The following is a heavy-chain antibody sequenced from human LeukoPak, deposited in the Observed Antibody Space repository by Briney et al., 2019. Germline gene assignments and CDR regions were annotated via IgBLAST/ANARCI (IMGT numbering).Heavy chain of an antibody. CDR2: INWNGGST. D-gene: IGHD5-18*01. V-gene: IGHV3-20*04. Sequence: GGSLRLSCAASGFTFSSYGMRWVRQAPGKGLEWVSGINWNGGSTGYADSVKGRFTISRDNAKNSLYLQMNSLRAEDTALYYCARDRYGSYYYYYYMDVWGKGTTVTVSS. CDR1: GFTFSSYG. CDR3: ARDRYGSYYYYYYMDV. J-gene: IGHJ6*03.